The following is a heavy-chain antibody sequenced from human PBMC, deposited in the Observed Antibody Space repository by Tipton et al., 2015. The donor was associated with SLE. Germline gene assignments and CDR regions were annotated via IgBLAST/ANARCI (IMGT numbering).Heavy chain of an antibody. D-gene: IGHD2-8*02. CDR2: INHGGST. J-gene: IGHJ3*02. CDR3: ARDRDIVLEPVPIPPAFDI. CDR1: GGSITTRSYY. V-gene: IGHV4-39*07. Sequence: TLSLTCIVSGGSITTRSYYWTWIRQPPGKGLEWIGEINHGGSTNYNPSLKSRVTISVDTSKNQFSLKLSSVTAADTAVYFCARDRDIVLEPVPIPPAFDIWGQGTTVTVSS.